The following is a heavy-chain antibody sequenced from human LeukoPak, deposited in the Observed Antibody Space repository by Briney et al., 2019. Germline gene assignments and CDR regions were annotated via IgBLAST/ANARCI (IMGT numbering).Heavy chain of an antibody. J-gene: IGHJ5*02. D-gene: IGHD5-18*01. CDR2: IVYDGSNK. CDR1: GFTFSSYA. Sequence: GRSLRLSCAASGFTFSSYAMHWVRQAPGKRLEWVAVIVYDGSNKYYADSVKGRFTISRDNSKNTLYLQINSLRAEDAAVYYCATESGALRGYSYGPWGQGTLVTVSS. CDR3: ATESGALRGYSYGP. V-gene: IGHV3-30*04.